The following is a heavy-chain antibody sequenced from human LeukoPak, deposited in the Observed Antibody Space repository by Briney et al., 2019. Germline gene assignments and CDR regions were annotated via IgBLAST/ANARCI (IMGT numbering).Heavy chain of an antibody. D-gene: IGHD1-1*01. Sequence: GGSLRLSCAASGFTFSSYGMHWVRQAPGKGLEWVAVIWYDGSNKYYADSVKGRFTISRDNSKNTLYLQMNSLRAEDTAVYYCARGFPSGLTFYYYGMDVWGQGTTVTVSS. V-gene: IGHV3-33*01. CDR3: ARGFPSGLTFYYYGMDV. CDR1: GFTFSSYG. CDR2: IWYDGSNK. J-gene: IGHJ6*02.